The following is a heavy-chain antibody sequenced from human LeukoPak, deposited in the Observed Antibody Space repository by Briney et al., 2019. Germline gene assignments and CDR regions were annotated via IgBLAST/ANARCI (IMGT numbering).Heavy chain of an antibody. V-gene: IGHV1-18*01. J-gene: IGHJ3*02. D-gene: IGHD5-18*01. Sequence: ASVKVSCKASGYTFTSYGISWVRQAPGQGLEGMGWISAYNGNTNYAQKLQGRVTMTTDTSTSTAYMELRSLRSDDTAVYYCARLMGGYSYASDDAFDIWGQGTMVTVSS. CDR1: GYTFTSYG. CDR2: ISAYNGNT. CDR3: ARLMGGYSYASDDAFDI.